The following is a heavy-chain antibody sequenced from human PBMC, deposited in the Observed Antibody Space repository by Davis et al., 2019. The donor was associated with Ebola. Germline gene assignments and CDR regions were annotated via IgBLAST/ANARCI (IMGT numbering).Heavy chain of an antibody. CDR3: ARGTDGYNPGGYFDS. J-gene: IGHJ4*02. D-gene: IGHD5-24*01. V-gene: IGHV5-51*01. Sequence: GGSLRLSCKASGYSFTSYWIVWVRQMPGKGLECMGIIFPGDSDTRYSPSFQGQVTISADKSITTAYLQWSSLKASDTAMYYCARGTDGYNPGGYFDSWGQGTLVTVSS. CDR1: GYSFTSYW. CDR2: IFPGDSDT.